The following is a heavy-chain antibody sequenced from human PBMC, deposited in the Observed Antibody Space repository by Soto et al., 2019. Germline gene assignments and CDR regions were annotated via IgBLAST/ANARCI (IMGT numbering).Heavy chain of an antibody. CDR3: ARHPRSSSSSDWLDP. CDR1: GYSFTTYW. V-gene: IGHV5-51*01. Sequence: PGESLKISCKASGYSFTTYWIAWVRQMPGKGLEWMGIIYPGDSDTRYSPSFQGQVTISADNSITTAYLQWSSLKASDTAMYYCARHPRSSSSSDWLDPWGQGTLVTVSS. J-gene: IGHJ5*02. CDR2: IYPGDSDT. D-gene: IGHD6-6*01.